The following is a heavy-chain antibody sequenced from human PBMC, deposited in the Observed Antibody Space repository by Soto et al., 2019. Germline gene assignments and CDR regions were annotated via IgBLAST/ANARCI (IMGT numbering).Heavy chain of an antibody. Sequence: GGSLRLSCTAPLFTFGAYTLAWVRQSPGKGLEWVGSIRSTVYGATTYYDASVRDRFIISRDDSKSVAYLQMNSLRTEDTAVYFCTRVREWLIRIRFRYYGLDVWGQGTTVTVSS. CDR2: IRSTVYGATT. J-gene: IGHJ6*02. V-gene: IGHV3-49*04. CDR1: LFTFGAYT. CDR3: TRVREWLIRIRFRYYGLDV. D-gene: IGHD6-19*01.